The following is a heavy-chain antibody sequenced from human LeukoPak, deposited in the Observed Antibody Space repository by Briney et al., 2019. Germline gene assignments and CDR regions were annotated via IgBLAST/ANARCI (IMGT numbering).Heavy chain of an antibody. CDR2: ISSSSSYI. Sequence: GGSLRLSCAASGFIVSSNYMSWVRQAPGKGLEWVSSISSSSSYIYYADSVKGRFTISRDNAKNSLYLQMNSLRAEDTAVYYCARDPMYYYDSSGYDYWGQGTLVTVSS. V-gene: IGHV3-21*01. J-gene: IGHJ4*02. CDR3: ARDPMYYYDSSGYDY. CDR1: GFIVSSNY. D-gene: IGHD3-22*01.